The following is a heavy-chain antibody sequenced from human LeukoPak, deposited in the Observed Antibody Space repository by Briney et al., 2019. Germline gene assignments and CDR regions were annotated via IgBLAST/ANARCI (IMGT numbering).Heavy chain of an antibody. CDR3: ARGRGMGTMDF. D-gene: IGHD5-24*01. CDR1: GGSIRSRGYY. V-gene: IGHV4-39*06. Sequence: SETLSLTCTVSGGSIRSRGYYWGWLRQPPGKGLEWIGSIYHSGSTYHNPSLKSRVTISVDTTKNQFTLKVRPLTAADTAVYYCARGRGMGTMDFWGQGTLVAVSS. J-gene: IGHJ4*02. CDR2: IYHSGST.